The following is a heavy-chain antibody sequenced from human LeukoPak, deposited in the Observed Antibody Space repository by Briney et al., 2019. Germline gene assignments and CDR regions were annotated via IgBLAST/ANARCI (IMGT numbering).Heavy chain of an antibody. Sequence: GGSLRLSCAASGFTFSSYEMNWVRQAPGKGLEWVSYISSSCSTIYYADSLKGRFTISRDNAKNSLYLEMNSLRAEDTALYYCARENLVNTAIWYFDLWGSGTLVTVSS. CDR1: GFTFSSYE. J-gene: IGHJ2*01. CDR2: ISSSCSTI. CDR3: ARENLVNTAIWYFDL. V-gene: IGHV3-48*03. D-gene: IGHD5-18*01.